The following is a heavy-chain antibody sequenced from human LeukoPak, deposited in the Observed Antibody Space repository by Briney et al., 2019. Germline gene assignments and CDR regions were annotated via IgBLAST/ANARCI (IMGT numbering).Heavy chain of an antibody. CDR2: ISGSGGST. J-gene: IGHJ4*02. D-gene: IGHD4-23*01. V-gene: IGHV3-23*01. Sequence: PGGSLRLSCAASGFTFKSHHMSWVRQAPGKGLEWVSAISGSGGSTYYADSVKGRFTISRDNSKNTLYLQMNSLRAEDTAVYYCAKGSLRWYDYWGQGPLVTVSS. CDR3: AKGSLRWYDY. CDR1: GFTFKSHH.